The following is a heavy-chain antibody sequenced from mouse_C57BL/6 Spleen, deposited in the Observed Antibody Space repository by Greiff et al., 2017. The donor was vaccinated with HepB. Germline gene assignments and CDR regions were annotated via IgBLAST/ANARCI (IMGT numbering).Heavy chain of an antibody. J-gene: IGHJ2*01. Sequence: QVQLQQPGPELVKPGASVKISCKASGYAFSSSWMNWVKQRPGKGLEWIGRIYPGDGDTNYNGKFKGKATLTADKSSSTAYMQLSSLTSEDSAVYFCAREDILFDYWGQGTTLTVSS. CDR2: IYPGDGDT. CDR1: GYAFSSSW. CDR3: AREDILFDY. V-gene: IGHV1-82*01.